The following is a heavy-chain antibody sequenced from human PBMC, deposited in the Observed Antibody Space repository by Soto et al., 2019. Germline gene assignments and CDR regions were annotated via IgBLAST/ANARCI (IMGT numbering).Heavy chain of an antibody. CDR3: ARQPDYNILTGYLYYFDY. Sequence: GESLKISCKGSGYSFSSYWIGWVRQMPGEGLEWMGFVYPGDSDTRYSPSFQGHVTISVDKSIGTAYLQWSSLRASDTAMYYCARQPDYNILTGYLYYFDYWGQGTLVTVSS. CDR2: VYPGDSDT. J-gene: IGHJ4*02. D-gene: IGHD3-9*01. V-gene: IGHV5-51*01. CDR1: GYSFSSYW.